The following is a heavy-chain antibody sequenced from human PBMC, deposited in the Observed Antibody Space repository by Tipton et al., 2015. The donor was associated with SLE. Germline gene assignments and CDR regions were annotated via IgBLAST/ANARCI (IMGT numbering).Heavy chain of an antibody. Sequence: TLSLTCTVSGGSVNGHYWNWIRQAPGKGLEWIGYIYYKGSTDYKSSLKSRLTISIDTSKNQCSLKLSSMSAADTAAYYCARDHFLDYWGQGILVNVSS. CDR1: GGSVNGHY. CDR2: IYYKGST. J-gene: IGHJ4*02. CDR3: ARDHFLDY. V-gene: IGHV4-59*02. D-gene: IGHD2/OR15-2a*01.